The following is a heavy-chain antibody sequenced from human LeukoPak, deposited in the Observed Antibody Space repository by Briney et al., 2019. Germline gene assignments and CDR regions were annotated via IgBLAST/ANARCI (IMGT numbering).Heavy chain of an antibody. Sequence: ASETLSLTCTVSGGSISSYYWSWIRQPPGKGLEWIGYIYHTGSTNYNPSLKSRVTISVDTSKNQFSLKLSSVTAADTAVYYCARVGRGGYDPPDYWGQGTLVTVSS. CDR2: IYHTGST. CDR1: GGSISSYY. J-gene: IGHJ4*02. V-gene: IGHV4-59*01. D-gene: IGHD3-16*01. CDR3: ARVGRGGYDPPDY.